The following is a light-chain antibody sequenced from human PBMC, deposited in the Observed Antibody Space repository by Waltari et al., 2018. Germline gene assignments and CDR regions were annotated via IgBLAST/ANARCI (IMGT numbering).Light chain of an antibody. Sequence: DIQMTQSPSSLSASVGDRVTTTCRASQAIHNYLSWYQQKPGKAPKRLIYYASSLESGVPSRFSGSGSGTDYTLTISSLQPEDIATYYCQQYDNFPYSFGQGTKVEIK. CDR3: QQYDNFPYS. CDR1: QAIHNY. V-gene: IGKV1-33*01. J-gene: IGKJ2*03. CDR2: YAS.